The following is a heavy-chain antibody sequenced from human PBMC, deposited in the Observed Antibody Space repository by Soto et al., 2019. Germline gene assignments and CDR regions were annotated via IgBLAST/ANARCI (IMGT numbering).Heavy chain of an antibody. Sequence: QLHLQESGPRLVKPSQTLSLTCTVSGGSITDGNYYWSWIRQSPGKGLEWIGHLYHGERTYPTPSRKTRPTISVDAAKTQFSLNLHSGTASDTAVYYSAAGLAGEKVGQWGQGTLVTVSS. CDR3: AAGLAGEKVGQ. CDR1: GGSITDGNYY. CDR2: LYHGERT. D-gene: IGHD6-13*01. V-gene: IGHV4-30-4*01. J-gene: IGHJ4*02.